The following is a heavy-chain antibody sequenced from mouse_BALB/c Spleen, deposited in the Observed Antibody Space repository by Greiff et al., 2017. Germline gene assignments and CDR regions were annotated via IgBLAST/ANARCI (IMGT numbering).Heavy chain of an antibody. CDR3: ERMRRGEAMDY. CDR1: GFTFSSYA. CDR2: ISSGGST. V-gene: IGHV5-6-5*01. Sequence: EVQLVESGGGLVKPGGSLKLSCAASGFTFSSYAMSWVRQTPEKRLEWVASISSGGSTYYPDSVKGRFTISRDNARNILYLQMRSLRSEDTAMYYCERMRRGEAMDYWGQGTSVTVSS. J-gene: IGHJ4*01.